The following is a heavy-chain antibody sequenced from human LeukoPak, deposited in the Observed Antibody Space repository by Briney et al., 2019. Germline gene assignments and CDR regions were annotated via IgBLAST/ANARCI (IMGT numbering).Heavy chain of an antibody. V-gene: IGHV3-33*08. J-gene: IGHJ4*02. D-gene: IGHD6-13*01. Sequence: GRSLRLSCAASGFTFSSYDMHWVRQAPGKGLEWVAVIWFDGGNSYYADSGKGRFTISRDNSKNTLYLQLNSLRAEDTAVYYCARDSLDTQPRQTAGDIFDYWGQGTLVTVSS. CDR2: IWFDGGNS. CDR1: GFTFSSYD. CDR3: ARDSLDTQPRQTAGDIFDY.